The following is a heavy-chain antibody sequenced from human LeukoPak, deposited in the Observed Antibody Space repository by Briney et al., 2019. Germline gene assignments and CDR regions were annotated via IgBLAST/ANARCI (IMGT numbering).Heavy chain of an antibody. CDR1: GGSLSTTSYY. Sequence: SETLPLTCTVSGGSLSTTSYYWGWIRQPPGKGLEWIGSIYYSGSTYHNPSLKSRVTISVDTSKNQFSLKLSSVTAADTAVYYCARLRVEMATFYFDYWGQGTLVTVSS. J-gene: IGHJ4*02. CDR3: ARLRVEMATFYFDY. CDR2: IYYSGST. V-gene: IGHV4-39*01. D-gene: IGHD5-24*01.